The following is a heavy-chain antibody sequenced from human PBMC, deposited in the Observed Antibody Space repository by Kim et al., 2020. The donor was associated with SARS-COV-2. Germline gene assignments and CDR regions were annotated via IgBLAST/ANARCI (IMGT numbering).Heavy chain of an antibody. J-gene: IGHJ4*02. D-gene: IGHD5-18*01. V-gene: IGHV3-21*01. CDR3: AREPVDTAMAHPNY. CDR2: ISSSSSYI. CDR1: GFTFSSYS. Sequence: GGSLRLSCAASGFTFSSYSMNWVRQAPGKGLEWVSSISSSSSYIYYADSVKGRFTISRDNAKNSLYLQMNSLRAEDTAVYYCAREPVDTAMAHPNYWGQGTLVTVSS.